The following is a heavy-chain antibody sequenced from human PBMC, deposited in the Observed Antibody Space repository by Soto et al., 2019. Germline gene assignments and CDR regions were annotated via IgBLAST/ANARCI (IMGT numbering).Heavy chain of an antibody. CDR1: GGSVSSSRYY. CDR3: ARERVWEVTTTSPWSSLDL. D-gene: IGHD4-17*01. CDR2: ISNPGNT. V-gene: IGHV4-61*01. Sequence: QEQLQESGPGLVKPSETLSLTCSVSGGSVSSSRYYWTWIRQPPGQRLEWLGYISNPGNTTYNPSLECRVKLTVDTSKSQFFLTVNSVTAADTAIYYCARERVWEVTTTSPWSSLDLWGRGTLVTVAS. J-gene: IGHJ2*01.